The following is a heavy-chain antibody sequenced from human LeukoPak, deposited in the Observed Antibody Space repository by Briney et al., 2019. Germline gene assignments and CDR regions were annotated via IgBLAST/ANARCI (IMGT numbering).Heavy chain of an antibody. J-gene: IGHJ3*02. CDR1: GYTFTGYY. D-gene: IGHD1-26*01. CDR3: ATSYSGSYNAFDI. Sequence: SVKVSCKASGYTFTGYYMHWVRQAPGQGLEWMGWINPNSGGTNYAQKFQGRVTMTRDTSISTAYMELSRLRSDDTAVYYCATSYSGSYNAFDIWGQGTMVTVSS. V-gene: IGHV1-2*02. CDR2: INPNSGGT.